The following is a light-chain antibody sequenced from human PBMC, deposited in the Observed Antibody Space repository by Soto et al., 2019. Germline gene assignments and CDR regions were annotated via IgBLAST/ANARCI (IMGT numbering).Light chain of an antibody. CDR1: ENVSNNY. CDR3: QQYGSSPPYT. CDR2: GSS. Sequence: EVVLTQSPATLSLSPGERATLSCRASENVSNNYLAWYQQKPGQAPRLLIFGSSDRAAGIPDRFSGSGSGTDFTLTISRLEPEDFAVYYCQQYGSSPPYTFGQGTKLEIK. V-gene: IGKV3-20*01. J-gene: IGKJ2*01.